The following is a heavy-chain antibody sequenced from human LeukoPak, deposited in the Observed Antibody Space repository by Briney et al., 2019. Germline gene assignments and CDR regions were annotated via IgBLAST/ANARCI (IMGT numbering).Heavy chain of an antibody. CDR3: AKEDSSGSNWFDP. V-gene: IGHV3-30*18. Sequence: GGSLRLSCAASGFTFSSYGMHWVRQAPGKGLEWVAVISYDGSNKYYADSVKGRFTISRDNSKNTLYLQMNSLRAEDTAVYYCAKEDSSGSNWFDPWGQGTLVTVSS. D-gene: IGHD6-19*01. J-gene: IGHJ5*02. CDR2: ISYDGSNK. CDR1: GFTFSSYG.